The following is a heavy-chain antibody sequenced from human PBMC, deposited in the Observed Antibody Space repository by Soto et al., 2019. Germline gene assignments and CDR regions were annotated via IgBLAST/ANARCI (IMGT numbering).Heavy chain of an antibody. Sequence: QVQLVESGGGVVQPGRSLRLSCAASGFTFSSYAMHWVRLAPGKGLEWVAVISYDGSNKYYADSVKGRFTISRDNSKNTLYLQLNSLRAEDTAVYYCARDKRDLRFLEWSYYFDYWGQGTLVTVSS. V-gene: IGHV3-30-3*01. J-gene: IGHJ4*02. D-gene: IGHD3-3*01. CDR3: ARDKRDLRFLEWSYYFDY. CDR2: ISYDGSNK. CDR1: GFTFSSYA.